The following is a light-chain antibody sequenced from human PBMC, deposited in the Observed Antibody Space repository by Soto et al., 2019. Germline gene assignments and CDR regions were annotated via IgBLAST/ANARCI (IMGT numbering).Light chain of an antibody. V-gene: IGLV2-14*01. Sequence: QSVLTQPASVSGSPGQSITISCTGTSSDVGGYNYISWYQQHPGKAPKLILYEVSDRPSGVSNRFSGSKSGNTASLTISGLQAEDEADYYCCSYTSSSTLYVFXTGTKVTVL. J-gene: IGLJ1*01. CDR1: SSDVGGYNY. CDR2: EVS. CDR3: CSYTSSSTLYV.